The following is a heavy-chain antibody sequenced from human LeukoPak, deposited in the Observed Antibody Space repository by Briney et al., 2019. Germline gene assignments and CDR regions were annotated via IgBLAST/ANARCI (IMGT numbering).Heavy chain of an antibody. CDR3: ASIEDVTRGYNHAYYFDY. V-gene: IGHV4-38-2*02. CDR1: GYSISSDYY. Sequence: SETLSLTCTVSGYSISSDYYWGWIRQPPGKGLEWIGNIFHNGNTYYNPSLKSRVTMSIDTSKKQFSLKLRTATAADTAVYYCASIEDVTRGYNHAYYFDYWGQGTLVTVSS. J-gene: IGHJ4*02. D-gene: IGHD5-18*01. CDR2: IFHNGNT.